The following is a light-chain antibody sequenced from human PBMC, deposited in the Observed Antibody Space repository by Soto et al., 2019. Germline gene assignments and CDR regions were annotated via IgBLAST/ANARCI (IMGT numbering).Light chain of an antibody. J-gene: IGLJ2*01. Sequence: QSVLTQPRSVSGSPGQSVTISCTGTSSDVGGYNYVSWYQQHPDKAPKLMIYDVSKRPSGVPDRFSGSKSGNTASLTISGLQAEDEAEYYCCSYAGSYTLVFGGGTKLTVL. CDR1: SSDVGGYNY. CDR3: CSYAGSYTLV. V-gene: IGLV2-11*01. CDR2: DVS.